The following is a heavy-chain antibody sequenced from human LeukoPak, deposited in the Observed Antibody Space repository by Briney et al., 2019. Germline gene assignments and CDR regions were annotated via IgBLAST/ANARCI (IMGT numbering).Heavy chain of an antibody. CDR3: ARDYVITIFGGARKGHWFDA. J-gene: IGHJ5*02. Sequence: ASVKVSCKASGYTFTSYGISWVRQAPGQGLEWMGWISAYDGNTNYAQKLQGRVTMTTDTSTSTAYMELRSLRSDDTAVYYCARDYVITIFGGARKGHWFDAWGQGRLVTVSS. CDR1: GYTFTSYG. V-gene: IGHV1-18*01. CDR2: ISAYDGNT. D-gene: IGHD3-3*01.